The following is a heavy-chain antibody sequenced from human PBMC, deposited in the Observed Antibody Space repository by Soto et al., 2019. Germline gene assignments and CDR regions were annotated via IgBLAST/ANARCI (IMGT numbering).Heavy chain of an antibody. J-gene: IGHJ4*02. CDR3: ARDPVVLHTISYSDY. CDR1: GGYVSSVGFH. V-gene: IGHV4-30-4*01. Sequence: SETLSLPRTVSGGYVSSVGFHWAWLLRPPGKGLEWIGYIYNGVSTYYRPSLESRMHMSLDATRNHYSLRLTSVTAADTAVYFCARDPVVLHTISYSDYWGQQKRVSGSS. CDR2: IYNGVST. D-gene: IGHD6-6*01.